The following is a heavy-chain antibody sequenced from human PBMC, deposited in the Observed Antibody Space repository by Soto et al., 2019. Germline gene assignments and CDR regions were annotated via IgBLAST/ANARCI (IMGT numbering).Heavy chain of an antibody. V-gene: IGHV4-34*01. Sequence: QVQLQQWGAGLLKPSETLSLTCAVYGGSFSGYYWSWIRQPPGKGLEWIGEINHSGSTNYNPTLKSRVTITVNTSKNQFSLKLSSVTAADTAVYYCARVPRWEPSYYGMDVWGQGTTVTVSS. CDR3: ARVPRWEPSYYGMDV. CDR2: INHSGST. CDR1: GGSFSGYY. D-gene: IGHD1-1*01. J-gene: IGHJ6*02.